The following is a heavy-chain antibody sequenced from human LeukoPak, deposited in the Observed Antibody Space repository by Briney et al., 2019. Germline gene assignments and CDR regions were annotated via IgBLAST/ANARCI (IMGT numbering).Heavy chain of an antibody. CDR2: INHSGST. J-gene: IGHJ4*02. CDR1: GGSFSGYY. CDR3: AKRGPYYYGSGSYYKGAQYYFDS. D-gene: IGHD3-10*01. Sequence: SETLSLTCAVYGGSFSGYYWSWIRQPPGKGLEWIGEINHSGSTNYNPSLKSRVTISIDTSKNQVSLKLSSVTAADTAVYYCAKRGPYYYGSGSYYKGAQYYFDSWGQGPLVTVSS. V-gene: IGHV4-34*01.